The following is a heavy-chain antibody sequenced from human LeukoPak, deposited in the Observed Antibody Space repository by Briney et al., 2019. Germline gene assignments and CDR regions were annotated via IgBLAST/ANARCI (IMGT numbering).Heavy chain of an antibody. CDR3: AGGTDDYKFDF. Sequence: SETLSLTCTVSGGSISSYYWNWLRQSPGKGLEWIGYIYYSGGTKYNPSLKSRVTISLDLSKSQFSLKLSSVFAADTAIYYCAGGTDDYKFDFWGREPWSPSPQ. CDR2: IYYSGGT. V-gene: IGHV4-59*01. CDR1: GGSISSYY. J-gene: IGHJ4*02. D-gene: IGHD5-24*01.